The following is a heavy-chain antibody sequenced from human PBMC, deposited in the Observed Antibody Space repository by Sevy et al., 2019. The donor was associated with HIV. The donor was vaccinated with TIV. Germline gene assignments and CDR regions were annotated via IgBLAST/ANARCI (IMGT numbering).Heavy chain of an antibody. V-gene: IGHV1-24*01. Sequence: ASVKVSCKVSGYTLSQLSLHWVRQAPGKGLEWMGSFEPEDAETIYAQKFQGRVTMTEDRSTDTAYMELSSLRSEDTAVDFCATTKDYYDSSGSPFDYWGQGTLVTVSS. CDR1: GYTLSQLS. CDR2: FEPEDAET. D-gene: IGHD3-22*01. CDR3: ATTKDYYDSSGSPFDY. J-gene: IGHJ4*02.